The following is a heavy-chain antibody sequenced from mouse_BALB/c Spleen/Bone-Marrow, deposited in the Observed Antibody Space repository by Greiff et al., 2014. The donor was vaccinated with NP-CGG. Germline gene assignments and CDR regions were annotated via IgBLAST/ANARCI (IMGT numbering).Heavy chain of an antibody. CDR2: INPSTGFT. CDR1: GYTFTTYT. CDR3: ARGGFLLRSLALDY. Sequence: QSGAELARPGASVKMSCKASGYTFTTYTMHWVQQRPGQGLEWVGYINPSTGFTNYNQIFKDKATLAADKSSSTAYMQLSSLTSEDSAVYYCARGGFLLRSLALDYWGQGTSVTVSS. V-gene: IGHV1-4*01. D-gene: IGHD1-1*01. J-gene: IGHJ4*01.